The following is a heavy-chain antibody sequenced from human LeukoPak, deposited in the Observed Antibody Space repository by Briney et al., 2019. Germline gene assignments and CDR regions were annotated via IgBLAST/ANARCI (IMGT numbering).Heavy chain of an antibody. D-gene: IGHD6-13*01. CDR1: GFTVSSNY. CDR2: IYSGSST. V-gene: IGHV3-53*01. CDR3: ARGSRSSSWYGGVDY. Sequence: PGGSLRLSRAASGFTVSSNYMSWVRQAPGKGLEWVSVIYSGSSTYYADSVKGRFTISRDNSKNTLYLQMNSLRAEDTAVYYCARGSRSSSWYGGVDYWGQGTLVTVSS. J-gene: IGHJ4*02.